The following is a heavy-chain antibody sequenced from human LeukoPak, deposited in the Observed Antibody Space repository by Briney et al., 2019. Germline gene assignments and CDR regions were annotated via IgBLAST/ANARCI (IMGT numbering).Heavy chain of an antibody. D-gene: IGHD2-15*01. Sequence: ASVKVSCKASGYTFTSYDINWVRQATGQGLEWMGWMNPNSGNTGYAQKFQGRVTMTRNTSISTAYMELSSLRSEDTAVCYCARGVPASIVVVVAATGTLDYWGQGTLVTVSS. CDR1: GYTFTSYD. J-gene: IGHJ4*02. CDR2: MNPNSGNT. CDR3: ARGVPASIVVVVAATGTLDY. V-gene: IGHV1-8*01.